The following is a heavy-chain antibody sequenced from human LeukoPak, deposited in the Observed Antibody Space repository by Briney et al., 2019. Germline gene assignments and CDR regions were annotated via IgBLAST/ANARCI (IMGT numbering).Heavy chain of an antibody. CDR3: ARSNWNYDGHFDY. CDR2: INPNSGGT. V-gene: IGHV1-2*04. CDR1: GYTFTGYY. Sequence: ASVKVSCKASGYTFTGYYMHWVRQAPGQGLEWMGWINPNSGGTNYAQKFQGWVTMTRDTSISTAYMELRSLRSDDTAVYYCARSNWNYDGHFDYWGQGVLVTVSS. J-gene: IGHJ4*02. D-gene: IGHD1-7*01.